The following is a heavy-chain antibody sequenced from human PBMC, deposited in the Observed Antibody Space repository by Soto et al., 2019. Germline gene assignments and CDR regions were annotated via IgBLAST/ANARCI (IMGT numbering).Heavy chain of an antibody. D-gene: IGHD6-13*01. CDR3: ATDLGSSWYFSGY. J-gene: IGHJ4*02. Sequence: GSLRLSCAASGFTFKSAWMSWVRQAPGKGLEWIGRTKSQADGGTTHFATHVEGRFSISRNDSGSILFLQMNGLKTEDTGVYFCATDLGSSWYFSGYWGQGSLVTVSS. CDR1: GFTFKSAW. CDR2: TKSQADGGTT. V-gene: IGHV3-15*01.